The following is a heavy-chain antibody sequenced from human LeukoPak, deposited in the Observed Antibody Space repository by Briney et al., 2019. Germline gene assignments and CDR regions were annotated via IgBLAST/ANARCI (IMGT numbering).Heavy chain of an antibody. D-gene: IGHD3-22*01. V-gene: IGHV3-33*01. Sequence: GTSLRLSCAASGISFSSHGMHWVRQAPGKGLEWVAVIWYDGSNIYYTDSVKGRFTISRDNSKNTLYLQMNSLRAEDTALYYCARARNDYDSNGFSLLDYWGRGTLVTVSS. CDR2: IWYDGSNI. CDR1: GISFSSHG. J-gene: IGHJ4*02. CDR3: ARARNDYDSNGFSLLDY.